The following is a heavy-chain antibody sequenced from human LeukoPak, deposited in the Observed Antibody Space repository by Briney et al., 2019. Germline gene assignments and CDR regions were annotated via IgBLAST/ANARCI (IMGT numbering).Heavy chain of an antibody. CDR1: GFTFSSFW. CDR3: ARPTGSTSLSSSFQH. V-gene: IGHV3-74*01. CDR2: INTDGTST. J-gene: IGHJ1*01. D-gene: IGHD1-7*01. Sequence: GGSLRLSCAASGFTFSSFWMHWVRQTPGKGLVCVSRINTDGTSTYYADSVRGRFTISRDNAKNTLYLQMNSLRAEDTAVYYCARPTGSTSLSSSFQHWGQGTLVTVSS.